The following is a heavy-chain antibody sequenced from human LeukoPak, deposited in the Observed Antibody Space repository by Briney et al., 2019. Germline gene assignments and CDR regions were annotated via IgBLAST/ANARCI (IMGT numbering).Heavy chain of an antibody. CDR1: GGTFSSYA. Sequence: GASVRVSCKASGGTFSSYAISWVRQAPGQGLEWMGWINPNSGGTNYAQKFQGRVTMTRDTSISTAYMELSRLRSDDTAVYYCARESGDGSQAAFDIWGQGTMVTVSS. V-gene: IGHV1-2*02. J-gene: IGHJ3*02. CDR2: INPNSGGT. D-gene: IGHD5-24*01. CDR3: ARESGDGSQAAFDI.